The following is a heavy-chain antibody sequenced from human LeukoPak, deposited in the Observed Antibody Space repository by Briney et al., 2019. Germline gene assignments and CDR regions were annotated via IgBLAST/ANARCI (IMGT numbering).Heavy chain of an antibody. CDR1: GLTSSVCS. Sequence: GGSLTLSCAVSGLTSSVCSELWVRQPPGMALVWVSYITSNSATIQYADSVKRRFTISRDNAKNSLSLQMNSLRAEDTAVYYCARSVWGHFDYSGQGMLVTVSS. CDR2: ITSNSATI. J-gene: IGHJ4*02. CDR3: ARSVWGHFDY. D-gene: IGHD1-26*01. V-gene: IGHV3-48*01.